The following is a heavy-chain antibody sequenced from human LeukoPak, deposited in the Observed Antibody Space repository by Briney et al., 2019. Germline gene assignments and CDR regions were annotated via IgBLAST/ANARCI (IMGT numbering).Heavy chain of an antibody. CDR2: MNPNSGNT. J-gene: IGHJ4*02. CDR3: ARDLPTNGIVVVPATGN. CDR1: GYTFTSYD. Sequence: GASVKVSRRASGYTFTSYDINWVRQATGQGLEWMGWMNPNSGNTGYAQKFQGRVTMTRNTSISTAYMELSSLRSEDTAVYYCARDLPTNGIVVVPATGNWGQGTLVTVSS. V-gene: IGHV1-8*01. D-gene: IGHD2-2*01.